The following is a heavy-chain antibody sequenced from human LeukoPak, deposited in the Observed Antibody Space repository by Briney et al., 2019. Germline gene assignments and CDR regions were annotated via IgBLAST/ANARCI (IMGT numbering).Heavy chain of an antibody. J-gene: IGHJ4*02. V-gene: IGHV3-23*01. CDR3: AEDPYYDFWSGYYQYYFDY. D-gene: IGHD3-3*01. Sequence: GGSLRLSCATSGFTFSSYAMSWVRQAPGKGLEWVSAISGSGGSTYYADSVKGRFTISRDNSKNTLYLQMNSLRAEDTAVYYCAEDPYYDFWSGYYQYYFDYWGQGTLVTVSS. CDR1: GFTFSSYA. CDR2: ISGSGGST.